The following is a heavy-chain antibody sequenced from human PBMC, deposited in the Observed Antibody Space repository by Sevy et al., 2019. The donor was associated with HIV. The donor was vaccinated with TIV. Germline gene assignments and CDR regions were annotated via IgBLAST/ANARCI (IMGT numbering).Heavy chain of an antibody. D-gene: IGHD1-1*01. V-gene: IGHV3-30-3*01. J-gene: IGHJ1*01. CDR1: VFTFSSFS. CDR3: ALERLFSNVAEYFQN. CDR2: ISLDGSNK. Sequence: GGSLRLSCATSVFTFSSFSMHWVRQAPGKGLEWVATISLDGSNKYYADSVKGRFTISRDNSKNSLYLQMNSLRAEDTAVYCCALERLFSNVAEYFQNWGQGTLVTVSS.